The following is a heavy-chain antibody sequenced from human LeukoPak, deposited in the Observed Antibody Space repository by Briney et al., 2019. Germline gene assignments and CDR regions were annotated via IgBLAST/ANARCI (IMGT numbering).Heavy chain of an antibody. CDR3: ARHTYSSGKFDC. J-gene: IGHJ4*02. Sequence: GGSLRLSCTASGFTLSNYEVKWVRQPPGKGLEWVSYINSGDTTTYYADSVKGRFTISRDSAKNSVYLQMNSLRAEDTAAYYCARHTYSSGKFDCWGQGTLVTVS. CDR2: INSGDTTT. D-gene: IGHD6-25*01. CDR1: GFTLSNYE. V-gene: IGHV3-48*03.